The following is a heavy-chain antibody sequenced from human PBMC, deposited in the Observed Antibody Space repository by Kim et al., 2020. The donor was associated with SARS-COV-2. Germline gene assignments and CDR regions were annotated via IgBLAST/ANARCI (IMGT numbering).Heavy chain of an antibody. CDR1: GGSFSGYY. Sequence: SETLSLTCAVYGGSFSGYYWSWIRQPPGKGLEWIGEINHSGSTNYNPSLKSRVTISVDTSKNQFSLKLSSVTAADTAVYYCARKAVYCDYVLDYWGQGTLVTVSS. J-gene: IGHJ4*02. V-gene: IGHV4-34*01. CDR3: ARKAVYCDYVLDY. CDR2: INHSGST. D-gene: IGHD4-17*01.